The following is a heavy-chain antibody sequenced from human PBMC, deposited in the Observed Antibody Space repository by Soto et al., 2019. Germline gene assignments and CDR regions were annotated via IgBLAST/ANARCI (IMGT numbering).Heavy chain of an antibody. CDR2: IWYDGSNK. J-gene: IGHJ6*02. CDR3: ARDLAPNDFWSGYYYYYGMDV. D-gene: IGHD3-3*01. Sequence: PGGSLRLSCAASGYTFSSYGMHWVRQAPGKGLEWVAVIWYDGSNKYYADSVKGRFTISRDNSKNTLYLQMNSLRAEDTAVYYCARDLAPNDFWSGYYYYYGMDVWGQGTTVTVSS. V-gene: IGHV3-33*01. CDR1: GYTFSSYG.